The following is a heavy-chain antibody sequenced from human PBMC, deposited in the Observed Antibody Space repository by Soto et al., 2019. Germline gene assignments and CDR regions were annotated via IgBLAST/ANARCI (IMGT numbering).Heavy chain of an antibody. D-gene: IGHD3-10*01. CDR3: ARVLRGVVNWFDP. Sequence: HLVQSGPEVKQPGASVTVSCKTSGDTFTNFGLSWVRQAPGQGLEWMGWIATYNSNKNYAQKFQGRLTLTTDTSTSTAYMELKSLGYDDTAVYYCARVLRGVVNWFDPWGQETLVTVPS. CDR2: IATYNSNK. CDR1: GDTFTNFG. V-gene: IGHV1-18*01. J-gene: IGHJ5*02.